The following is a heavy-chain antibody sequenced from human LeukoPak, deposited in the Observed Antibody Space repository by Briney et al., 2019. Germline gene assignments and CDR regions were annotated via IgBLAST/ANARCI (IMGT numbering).Heavy chain of an antibody. CDR3: ARGKSITMVRGVLEMDV. Sequence: ASVKVSCKASGGTFSSYAISWVRQAPGQGLEWMGGVIPIFGTANYAQKFQGRVTITADKSTSTAYMELSSLRSEDTAVYYCARGKSITMVRGVLEMDVWGKGTTVTVSS. CDR1: GGTFSSYA. V-gene: IGHV1-69*06. CDR2: VIPIFGTA. J-gene: IGHJ6*04. D-gene: IGHD3-10*01.